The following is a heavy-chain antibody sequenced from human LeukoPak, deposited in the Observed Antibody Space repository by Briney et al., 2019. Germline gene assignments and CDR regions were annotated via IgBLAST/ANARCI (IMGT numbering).Heavy chain of an antibody. V-gene: IGHV4-59*08. CDR1: GGSISSYY. D-gene: IGHD4-17*01. CDR3: AGYGDYYGMDV. J-gene: IGHJ6*02. CDR2: IYYSGST. Sequence: SETLSLTCTVSGGSISSYYWSWIRQPPGKGLEWIGYIYYSGSTNYNPSLKSRVTISVDTSKNQFSLKLSSVTAADTAVYYCAGYGDYYGMDVWGQGNPGHRLL.